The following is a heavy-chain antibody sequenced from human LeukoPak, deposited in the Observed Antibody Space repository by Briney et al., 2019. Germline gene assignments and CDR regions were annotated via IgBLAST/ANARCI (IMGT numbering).Heavy chain of an antibody. V-gene: IGHV3-33*01. CDR2: IWYDGSNK. D-gene: IGHD3-9*01. CDR1: GFTFSSYG. Sequence: GGSLRLSCAASGFTFSSYGMHWVRQAPGKGLEWVAVIWYDGSNKYYADFVKGRFTISRDNSKNTLYLQMNSLRAEDTAVYYCARDRGLRYFDYWGQGTLVTVSS. J-gene: IGHJ4*02. CDR3: ARDRGLRYFDY.